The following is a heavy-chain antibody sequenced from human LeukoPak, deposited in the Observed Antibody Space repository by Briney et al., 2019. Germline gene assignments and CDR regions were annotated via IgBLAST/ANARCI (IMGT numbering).Heavy chain of an antibody. J-gene: IGHJ4*02. CDR1: GASFSSSTYY. CDR2: IYYSGST. V-gene: IGHV4-39*01. D-gene: IGHD6-13*01. CDR3: ARHAGGISATGTRPFDY. Sequence: SETLSLTGTVSGASFSSSTYYWGWIRQPPGKGLEWIGSIYYSGSTYYNPSLKSRVTMSVDTSKNQFSLKLSSVTAAVTAVYYCARHAGGISATGTRPFDYWGQGTLVTVSS.